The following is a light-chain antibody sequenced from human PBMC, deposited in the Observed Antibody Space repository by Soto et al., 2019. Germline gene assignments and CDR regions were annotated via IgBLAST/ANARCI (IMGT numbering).Light chain of an antibody. CDR2: DVS. CDR3: SSYTSSSTNV. J-gene: IGLJ1*01. Sequence: QSALTQPASGSGSPGQSITISCTGTSSDVGGYNYVSWYQQHPGKAPKLMIYDVSNRPSGVSNRFSGSKSGNTASLTISGLQAEDEADYYCSSYTSSSTNVFGTGTKVTVL. V-gene: IGLV2-14*01. CDR1: SSDVGGYNY.